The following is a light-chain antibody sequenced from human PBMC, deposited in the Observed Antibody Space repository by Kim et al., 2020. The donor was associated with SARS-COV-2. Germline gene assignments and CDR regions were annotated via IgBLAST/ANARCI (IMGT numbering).Light chain of an antibody. V-gene: IGLV2-23*02. Sequence: QSITISCTGTSSDVGSYNLVSWYQQHPCKAPKLMIYEVSKRPSGVSNRFSGSKSGNTASLTISGLQAEDEADYYCCSYAGSSTFRVFGGGTQLTVL. CDR1: SSDVGSYNL. CDR3: CSYAGSSTFRV. CDR2: EVS. J-gene: IGLJ2*01.